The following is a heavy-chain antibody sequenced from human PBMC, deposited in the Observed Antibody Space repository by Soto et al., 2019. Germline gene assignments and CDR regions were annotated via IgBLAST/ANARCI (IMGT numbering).Heavy chain of an antibody. CDR3: ARLFGH. CDR1: SSSIIGTYC. CDR2: THHGGGA. J-gene: IGHJ4*02. V-gene: IGHV4-4*02. Sequence: PSETLSLTSPVSSSSIIGTYCWTLVRRAPAKGLEWIGETHHGGGADCNPSLKSRVTISVDISKSQFSLKLASLTAADTAGYYCARLFGHWGQRMLVTVSS.